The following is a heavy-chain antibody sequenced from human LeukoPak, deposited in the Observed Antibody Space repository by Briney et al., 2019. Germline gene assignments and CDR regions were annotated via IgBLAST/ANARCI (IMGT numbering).Heavy chain of an antibody. Sequence: PGGSLRLSCAASGFKFRSYWMSWVRQAPGKGLEWVANIKQDGSEQYCVDSVKGRFTISRDNAKNSLSLQMNSLRAEDTAFYYCARGRYSSETYYYDYWGQGTLVTVSS. CDR3: ARGRYSSETYYYDY. J-gene: IGHJ4*02. CDR1: GFKFRSYW. D-gene: IGHD6-19*01. V-gene: IGHV3-7*01. CDR2: IKQDGSEQ.